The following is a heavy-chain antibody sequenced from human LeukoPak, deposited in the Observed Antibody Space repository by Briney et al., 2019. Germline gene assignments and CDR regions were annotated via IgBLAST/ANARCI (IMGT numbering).Heavy chain of an antibody. CDR3: ARDSANGDSWFFDS. CDR2: IYYSGST. Sequence: PSETLSLTCTVSGGSISSSSYYWGWIRQPPGKGLEWIGSIYYSGSTYYNPSLKSRVTISVDTPKNQFSLKLSSVTAADTAVYYCARDSANGDSWFFDSWGQGTLVTVSS. J-gene: IGHJ4*02. CDR1: GGSISSSSYY. D-gene: IGHD5-24*01. V-gene: IGHV4-39*07.